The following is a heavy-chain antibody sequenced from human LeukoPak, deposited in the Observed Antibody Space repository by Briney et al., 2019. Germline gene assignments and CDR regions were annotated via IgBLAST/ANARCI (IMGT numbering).Heavy chain of an antibody. J-gene: IGHJ6*03. CDR2: ISSSSSTI. Sequence: GGSLRLSCAASGFTFSSYSMNWVRQAPGKGLEWVSYISSSSSTIYYADSVKGRLTISRDNAKNSLYLQMNSLRAEDTAVYYCARSPRGYPWYMDVWGKGTTVTVSS. CDR3: ARSPRGYPWYMDV. CDR1: GFTFSSYS. V-gene: IGHV3-48*01. D-gene: IGHD5-12*01.